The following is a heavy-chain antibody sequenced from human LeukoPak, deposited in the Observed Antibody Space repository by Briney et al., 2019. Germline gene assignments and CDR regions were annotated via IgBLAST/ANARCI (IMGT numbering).Heavy chain of an antibody. CDR1: GYSFSGHY. V-gene: IGHV1-2*02. J-gene: IGHJ4*02. Sequence: ASVKISCKASGYSFSGHYMHWGRQATGEGVEWMGWINPNSGGTNYAQKFQGRVTMTRDTSISTAYMELIRLRNDDTAVYYCARGAIIISMATADYWGQGTLVTVSS. CDR2: INPNSGGT. CDR3: ARGAIIISMATADY. D-gene: IGHD5-24*01.